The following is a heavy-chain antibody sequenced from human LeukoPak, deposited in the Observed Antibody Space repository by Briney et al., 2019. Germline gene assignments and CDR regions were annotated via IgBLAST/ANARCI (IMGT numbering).Heavy chain of an antibody. CDR2: IDPSDSYT. D-gene: IGHD3-10*02. J-gene: IGHJ4*02. Sequence: GESLKISCKGSGYSFFSYLSIWVRQMPGKGLEWMGRIDPSDSYTSYSPSFQGHVTISTDKSISTAYLQWSSLKASDTAMYYCARTVNYVPSYWGQGTLVTVSS. V-gene: IGHV5-10-1*01. CDR1: GYSFFSYL. CDR3: ARTVNYVPSY.